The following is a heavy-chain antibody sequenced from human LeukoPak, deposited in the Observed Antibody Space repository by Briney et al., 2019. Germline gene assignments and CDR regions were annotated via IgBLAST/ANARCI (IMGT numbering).Heavy chain of an antibody. CDR2: ISGNGET. Sequence: GGSLRLSCAASGLSFSSFAMSWVRQGPARGLDWVSSISGNGETFYADSVKGRFTLSSDSSRNTVYFQLNNLRVEDTAIYYCAKASWVSSTDAVRWGQGTLVTVSS. D-gene: IGHD3-16*01. V-gene: IGHV3-23*01. CDR3: AKASWVSSTDAVR. CDR1: GLSFSSFA. J-gene: IGHJ4*02.